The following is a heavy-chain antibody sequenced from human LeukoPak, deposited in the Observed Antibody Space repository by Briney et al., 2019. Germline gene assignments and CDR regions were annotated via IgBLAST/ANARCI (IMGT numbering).Heavy chain of an antibody. V-gene: IGHV3-23*01. CDR2: ISGSGGST. CDR3: AKESKSNYYQYYGMDV. Sequence: GGSLRLSCAASGFTFSKYAMNWVRQPPGKGRQWVSGISGSGGSTYYADSVKGRFTISRDNSKNTLYLQMNSLRAEDTAVYYCAKESKSNYYQYYGMDVWGQGTTVTVSS. J-gene: IGHJ6*02. CDR1: GFTFSKYA.